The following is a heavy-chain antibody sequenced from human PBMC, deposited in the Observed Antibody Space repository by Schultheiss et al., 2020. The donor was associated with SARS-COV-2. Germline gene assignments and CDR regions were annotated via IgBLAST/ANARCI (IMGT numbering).Heavy chain of an antibody. CDR3: AWYYDILTGLDY. CDR1: GGSISSSSYY. Sequence: SETLSLTCTVSGGSISSSSYYWGWIRQPPGKGLEWIGSIYYSGSTYYNPSLKSRVTISVDTSKNQFSLKLSSVTAADTAVYYCAWYYDILTGLDYWGQGTLVTVSS. D-gene: IGHD3-9*01. V-gene: IGHV4-39*01. J-gene: IGHJ4*02. CDR2: IYYSGST.